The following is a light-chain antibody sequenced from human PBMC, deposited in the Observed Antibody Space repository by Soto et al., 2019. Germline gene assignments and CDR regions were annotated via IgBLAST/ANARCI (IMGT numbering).Light chain of an antibody. V-gene: IGLV2-11*01. CDR3: CSFAGSYTFWV. CDR2: DVS. Sequence: QSALTQPRSVSGSPGQSVTISCTGTSSDVGDYNYVSWYQQYPGKAPKLVIYDVSKRPSGVPDRFSGSKSVNTASLTISGLQAEDDADYYCCSFAGSYTFWVFGGGTKLTVL. J-gene: IGLJ3*02. CDR1: SSDVGDYNY.